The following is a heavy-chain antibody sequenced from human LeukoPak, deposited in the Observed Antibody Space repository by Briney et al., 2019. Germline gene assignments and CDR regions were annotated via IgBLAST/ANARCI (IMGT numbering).Heavy chain of an antibody. Sequence: PGKSLRLSCAAFGFTFSSYGLHWVRQAPGKGLEWVTFMSNDGSKEYYADSVKGRFTISRDNSKTTLYLQMNSLKIEDTAVYYCTTEVVVAATGGVDAFDIWGQGTMVTVSS. V-gene: IGHV3-30*03. CDR2: MSNDGSKE. CDR1: GFTFSSYG. J-gene: IGHJ3*02. D-gene: IGHD2-15*01. CDR3: TTEVVVAATGGVDAFDI.